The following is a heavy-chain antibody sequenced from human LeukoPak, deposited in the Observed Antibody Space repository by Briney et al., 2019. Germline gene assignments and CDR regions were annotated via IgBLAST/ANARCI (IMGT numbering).Heavy chain of an antibody. Sequence: GGSLRLSCAASGNYWMHWVRQVPGKGLVWVSHINSDGSWTSYADSVKGRFTISRDNAKNSLYLQMNSLRAEDTAVYYGARDMPFGVYWGQGTLVTVSS. CDR2: INSDGSWT. CDR3: ARDMPFGVY. CDR1: GNYW. J-gene: IGHJ4*02. D-gene: IGHD3-16*01. V-gene: IGHV3-74*01.